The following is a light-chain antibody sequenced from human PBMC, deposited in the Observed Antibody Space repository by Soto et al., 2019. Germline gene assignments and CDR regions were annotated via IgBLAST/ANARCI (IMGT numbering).Light chain of an antibody. Sequence: QSVLTQPPSASRSPGQSIPISWPGTSSEVGGYNYVPWYQQHPGKSPKLIIYEVYKRPSGVPDRFSGSKSGNTAALTVSGLQAEDEADYYCSSYVGTNSYVFGTGTKVTVL. V-gene: IGLV2-8*01. J-gene: IGLJ1*01. CDR1: SSEVGGYNY. CDR3: SSYVGTNSYV. CDR2: EVY.